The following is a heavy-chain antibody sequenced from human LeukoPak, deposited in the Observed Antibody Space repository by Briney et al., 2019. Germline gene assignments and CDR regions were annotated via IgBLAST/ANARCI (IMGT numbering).Heavy chain of an antibody. CDR1: GFSFSSFW. CDR3: AKDTDYGDPVGYYFDY. V-gene: IGHV3-30*18. D-gene: IGHD4-17*01. CDR2: ISYDGSNK. Sequence: PGGSLRLSCTASGFSFSSFWMSCVRQDPGKGLEWAAVISYDGSNKYYADSVKGRFTISRDNSKNTLYLQMNSLRAEDTAVYYCAKDTDYGDPVGYYFDYWGQGTLVTVSS. J-gene: IGHJ4*02.